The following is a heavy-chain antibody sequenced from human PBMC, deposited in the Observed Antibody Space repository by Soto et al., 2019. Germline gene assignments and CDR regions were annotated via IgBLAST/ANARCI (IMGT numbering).Heavy chain of an antibody. D-gene: IGHD3-22*01. CDR2: INHSGST. J-gene: IGHJ6*02. CDR3: ARVSMIVVVTLPQYYYYGMDV. Sequence: SETLSLTCAVYGGSFSGYYWSWIRQPPGKGLEWIGEINHSGSTNYNPSLKSRVTISVDTSKNQFSLKLSSVTAADTAVYYCARVSMIVVVTLPQYYYYGMDVWGQGTTVTVSS. CDR1: GGSFSGYY. V-gene: IGHV4-34*01.